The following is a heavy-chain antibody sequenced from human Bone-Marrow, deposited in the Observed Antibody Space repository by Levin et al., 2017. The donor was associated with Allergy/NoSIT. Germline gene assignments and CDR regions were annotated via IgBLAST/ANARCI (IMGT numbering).Heavy chain of an antibody. CDR3: AREVLVPAAMLDY. V-gene: IGHV3-33*01. CDR1: GFTFSSYG. J-gene: IGHJ4*02. D-gene: IGHD2-2*01. Sequence: PGGSLRLSCAASGFTFSSYGMHWVRQAPGKGLEWVAVIWYDGSNKYYADSVKGRFTISRDNSKNTLYLQMNSLRAEDTAVYYCAREVLVPAAMLDYWGQGTLVTVSS. CDR2: IWYDGSNK.